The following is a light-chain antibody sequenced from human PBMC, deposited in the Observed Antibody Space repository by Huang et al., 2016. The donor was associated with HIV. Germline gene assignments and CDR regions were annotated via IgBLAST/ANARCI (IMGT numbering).Light chain of an antibody. V-gene: IGKV3-15*01. J-gene: IGKJ1*01. CDR3: QQYYNWPWT. Sequence: EIVVTQSPATLSGSPGEGATLSCRASQYVGTSLAWYQQKPGQSPRLVIHIVSTRATGFPARFSGSGSRTEFTLTITSLQSEDCALYYCQQYYNWPWTFGLGTKVEI. CDR1: QYVGTS. CDR2: IVS.